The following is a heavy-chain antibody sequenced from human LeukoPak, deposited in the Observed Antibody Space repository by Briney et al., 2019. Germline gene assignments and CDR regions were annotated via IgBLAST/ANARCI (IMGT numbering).Heavy chain of an antibody. CDR2: IYSSGST. D-gene: IGHD6-6*01. J-gene: IGHJ4*02. CDR3: ARDGGLAPYSSSTPFDY. V-gene: IGHV3-66*03. Sequence: GGSLRLSCAASGFTVSTNYMSWVRQAPGKGLEWVSVIYSSGSTYYADSVKGRFTIFRDNSKNTLCLQMNSLRAEDTAVYYCARDGGLAPYSSSTPFDYWGQGTLVTVSS. CDR1: GFTVSTNY.